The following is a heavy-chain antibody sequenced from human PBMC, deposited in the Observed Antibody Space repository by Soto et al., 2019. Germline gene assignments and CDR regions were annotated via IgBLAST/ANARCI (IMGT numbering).Heavy chain of an antibody. CDR3: ARRSEYGDYDNWFDP. V-gene: IGHV4-59*08. CDR1: GGSISSYY. CDR2: IYYSGST. Sequence: SETLSLTCTVSGGSISSYYWSWIRQPPGKGLEWIGYIYYSGSTNYNPSLKSRVTISVDTSKNQFSLKLSSVTAADTAVYYCARRSEYGDYDNWFDPWGQGTLVTVSS. J-gene: IGHJ5*02. D-gene: IGHD4-17*01.